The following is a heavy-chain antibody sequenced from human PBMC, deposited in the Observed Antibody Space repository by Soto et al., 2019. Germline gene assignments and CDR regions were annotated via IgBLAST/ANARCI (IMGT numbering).Heavy chain of an antibody. CDR1: GYKLGIAW. V-gene: IGHV5-51*01. D-gene: IGHD3-16*01. Sequence: GESLKISCEGAGYKLGIAWSGWVRRKPGKGLEWMGIIKPGTSDIRYSPSFRGQVTISADEAANTAFLQWSSLKTSDTAIYYCARQISFVCDSWGQGTLVTVSS. J-gene: IGHJ4*02. CDR2: IKPGTSDI. CDR3: ARQISFVCDS.